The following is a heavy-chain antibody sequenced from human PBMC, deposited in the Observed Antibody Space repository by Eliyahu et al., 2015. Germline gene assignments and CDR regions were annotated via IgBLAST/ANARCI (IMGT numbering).Heavy chain of an antibody. D-gene: IGHD3-10*01. CDR3: AKVGSWDYYFDY. CDR2: IKQDGSEK. J-gene: IGHJ4*02. Sequence: EVQLVESGGGLVQPGGSLRLSCGASGFIFSSYWMXWVRQAPGKGLXWVANIKQDGSEKYYVDSVKGRFTISKDNAKNSLYLQMNSLRADDTAIYYCAKVGSWDYYFDYWGRGAQVTVSS. V-gene: IGHV3-7*01. CDR1: GFIFSSYW.